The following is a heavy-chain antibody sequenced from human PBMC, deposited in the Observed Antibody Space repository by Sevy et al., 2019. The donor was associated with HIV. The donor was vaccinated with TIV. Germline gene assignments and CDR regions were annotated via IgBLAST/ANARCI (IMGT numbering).Heavy chain of an antibody. CDR2: LKHKAYVGTL. Sequence: GGSLRLSCTGSGFTFGDYAMSWVRQAPGKGLEWVAFLKHKAYVGTLDYAAFVKGRFSISRDDYKSIAHLQMNDLKTEDTAIYYCTRWKGGQSLFDYWGQGALVTVSS. J-gene: IGHJ4*02. D-gene: IGHD1-1*01. CDR1: GFTFGDYA. V-gene: IGHV3-49*04. CDR3: TRWKGGQSLFDY.